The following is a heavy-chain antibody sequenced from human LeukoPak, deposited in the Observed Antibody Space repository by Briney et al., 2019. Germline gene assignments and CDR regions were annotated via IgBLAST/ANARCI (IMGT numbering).Heavy chain of an antibody. D-gene: IGHD6-13*01. CDR1: GYTFTGYY. J-gene: IGHJ5*02. CDR3: ARDVGQQLVFNWFDL. V-gene: IGHV1-2*02. CDR2: NNPNNGGT. Sequence: ASVKVSCKASGYTFTGYYMHWVRQAPGQGLEWMGWNNPNNGGTNYAQQFQGRVTMTRDTSISTAYMELSRVRSDDTAVYYCARDVGQQLVFNWFDLWGQGTLVTVSS.